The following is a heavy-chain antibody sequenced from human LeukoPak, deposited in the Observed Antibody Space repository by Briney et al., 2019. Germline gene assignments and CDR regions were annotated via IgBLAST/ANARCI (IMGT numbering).Heavy chain of an antibody. CDR3: ARGRIAAVNTLYDFDY. J-gene: IGHJ4*02. V-gene: IGHV4-34*01. CDR1: GGSFSGYY. D-gene: IGHD6-13*01. Sequence: SETLSLTCAVYGGSFSGYYWSWIRQPPGKGLEWIGEINHSGSTNYNPSLKSRVTISVDTSKNQFSLKLSSVTAADTAVYYCARGRIAAVNTLYDFDYWGQGTLVTVSS. CDR2: INHSGST.